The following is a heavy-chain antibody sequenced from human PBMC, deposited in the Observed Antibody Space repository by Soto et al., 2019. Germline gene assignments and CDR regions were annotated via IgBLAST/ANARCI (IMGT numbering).Heavy chain of an antibody. D-gene: IGHD3-3*01. V-gene: IGHV1-18*01. CDR3: ARVTITIFGGGAFDI. CDR1: GYTFTSYG. CDR2: ISAYNGNT. Sequence: ASVKVSCKASGYTFTSYGISWVRQAPGQGLEWMGWISAYNGNTNYAQKLQGRVTMTTDTSTSTAYMELRSLRSDDTAVYYCARVTITIFGGGAFDIWGQGTMVTVSS. J-gene: IGHJ3*02.